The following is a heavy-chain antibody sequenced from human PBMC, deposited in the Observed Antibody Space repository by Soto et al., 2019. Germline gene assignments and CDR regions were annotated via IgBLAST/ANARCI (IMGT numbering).Heavy chain of an antibody. Sequence: GGSLRLSCAASGFTLSEYGIHWVRQAPGRGLEWVSYISSGSRAIYYADSVQGRFTISRDDANNSVYLQMDRLRDEDTALYYCVRGLTLRQQLAPSPVYWGQGTLVTVSS. CDR1: GFTLSEYG. CDR3: VRGLTLRQQLAPSPVY. V-gene: IGHV3-48*02. J-gene: IGHJ4*02. D-gene: IGHD6-13*01. CDR2: ISSGSRAI.